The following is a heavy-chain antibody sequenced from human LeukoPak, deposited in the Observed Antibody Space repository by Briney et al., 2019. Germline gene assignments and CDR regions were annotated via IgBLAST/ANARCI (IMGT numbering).Heavy chain of an antibody. CDR2: IDHSGST. J-gene: IGHJ6*02. CDR1: GGSIINSNW. D-gene: IGHD1-26*01. CDR3: ARDFGEVGANDYYYYYGMDV. V-gene: IGHV4-4*02. Sequence: SETLSLTCAVSGGSIINSNWWSWVRQPPGKGLEWIGEIDHSGSTSYNPSLKSRVTMSEDRSQNQFSLRLSTVTAADTAVYYCARDFGEVGANDYYYYYGMDVWGQGTTVTVSS.